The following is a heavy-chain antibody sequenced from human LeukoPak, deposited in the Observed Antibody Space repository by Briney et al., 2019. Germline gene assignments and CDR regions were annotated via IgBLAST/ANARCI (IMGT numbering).Heavy chain of an antibody. V-gene: IGHV4-61*02. CDR2: IYTSGST. CDR1: GGSISSGSYY. J-gene: IGHJ5*02. D-gene: IGHD6-19*01. Sequence: PSETLSLTCTVSGGSISSGSYYWSWIRQPAGKGLEWIGRIYTSGSTNYNPSLKSRVTISVDTSKNQFSLKLSSVTAADTAVYYCARVLYGSGLNWFDPWGQGTLVTVSS. CDR3: ARVLYGSGLNWFDP.